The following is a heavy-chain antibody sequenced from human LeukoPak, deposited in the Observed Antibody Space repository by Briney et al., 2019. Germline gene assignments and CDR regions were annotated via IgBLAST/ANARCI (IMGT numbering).Heavy chain of an antibody. D-gene: IGHD4-17*01. V-gene: IGHV3-66*02. CDR3: ARDGDYGDLGSFDY. CDR2: IYSGGST. Sequence: QPGGSLRLSCAASGFTVSSNYMSWVRQAPGKGLEWVSVIYSGGSTYYADSVKGRFTISRDNSKNTLYLQMNSLRAEDTAVYYCARDGDYGDLGSFDYWGQRTLVTVSS. J-gene: IGHJ4*02. CDR1: GFTVSSNY.